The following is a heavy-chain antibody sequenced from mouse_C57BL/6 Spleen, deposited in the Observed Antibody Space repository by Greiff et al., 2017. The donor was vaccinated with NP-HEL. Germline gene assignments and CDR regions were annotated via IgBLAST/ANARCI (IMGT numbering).Heavy chain of an antibody. CDR2: SRNKANDYTT. CDR1: GFTFSDFY. V-gene: IGHV7-1*01. CDR3: ARDAPDGHGYFDV. Sequence: EVMLVESGGGLVQSGRSLRLSCATSGFTFSDFYMEWVRQAPGKGLEWIAASRNKANDYTTEYSASVKGRFIVSRDTSQSILYRQMNALRAEDTAIYYCARDAPDGHGYFDVWGTGTTVTVSS. J-gene: IGHJ1*03. D-gene: IGHD2-3*01.